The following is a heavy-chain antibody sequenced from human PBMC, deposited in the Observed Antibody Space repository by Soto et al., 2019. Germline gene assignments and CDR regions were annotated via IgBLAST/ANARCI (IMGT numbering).Heavy chain of an antibody. CDR1: GYTFTNYY. J-gene: IGHJ4*02. Sequence: QVQLVQSGADVQKPGASVKVSCKASGYTFTNYYVSWARQAPGQGLEWMGWINTYNGNTKYAQNFKGRVSMTADTSTSTAYMELWSLRSDDTAVYYCARDQRSTNGAEDYWGQGTLVTVSS. V-gene: IGHV1-18*01. CDR2: INTYNGNT. D-gene: IGHD2-8*01. CDR3: ARDQRSTNGAEDY.